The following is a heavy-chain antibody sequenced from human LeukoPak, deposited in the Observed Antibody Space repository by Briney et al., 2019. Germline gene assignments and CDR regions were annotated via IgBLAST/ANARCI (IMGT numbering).Heavy chain of an antibody. Sequence: PGGSLRLSCAASGFTFSSYAMHWVRQAPGKGLEWVAVISYDGSNKYYADSVKGRFTISRDNSKNTLYLQMNSLRAEDTAVYYCARDSHSSSWTSLFDYWGQGTLVTVSS. V-gene: IGHV3-30*04. D-gene: IGHD6-13*01. CDR2: ISYDGSNK. CDR1: GFTFSSYA. J-gene: IGHJ4*02. CDR3: ARDSHSSSWTSLFDY.